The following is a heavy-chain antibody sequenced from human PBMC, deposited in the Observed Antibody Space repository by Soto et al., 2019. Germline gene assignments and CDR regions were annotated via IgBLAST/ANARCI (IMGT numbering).Heavy chain of an antibody. Sequence: SETLSLTCAVSGYFISSGYYWGWIRQPPGKGLEWIGSIYHSGSTYYNPSLKSRVTISVDTSKNQFSLKLSSVTAADTAVYYCARERNHYYHSNYFDYWGQGTLVTVSS. CDR2: IYHSGST. CDR1: GYFISSGYY. D-gene: IGHD3-22*01. V-gene: IGHV4-38-2*02. J-gene: IGHJ4*02. CDR3: ARERNHYYHSNYFDY.